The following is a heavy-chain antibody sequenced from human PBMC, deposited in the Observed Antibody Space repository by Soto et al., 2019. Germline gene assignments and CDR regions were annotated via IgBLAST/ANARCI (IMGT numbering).Heavy chain of an antibody. CDR2: IYSGGST. V-gene: IGHV3-53*01. Sequence: EVQLVESGGGLIQPGGSLRLSCAASGFTVSSNYMSWVRQAPGKGLEWVSVIYSGGSTYYADSVKGRFTISRDNSKNTLYLQMNSLRAEDTAVYCCARDLIAAGYYGMDVWGQGTTVTVSS. D-gene: IGHD6-13*01. CDR1: GFTVSSNY. J-gene: IGHJ6*02. CDR3: ARDLIAAGYYGMDV.